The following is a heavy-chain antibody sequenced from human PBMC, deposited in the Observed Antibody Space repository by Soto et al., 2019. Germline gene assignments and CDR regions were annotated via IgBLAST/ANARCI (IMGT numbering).Heavy chain of an antibody. CDR1: GFTFSSYA. J-gene: IGHJ6*02. CDR2: ISYDGSNK. D-gene: IGHD5-12*01. CDR3: ARAPRGSGYDYYYYGMDV. Sequence: GGSLRLSCAASGFTFSSYAMHWVRQAPGKGLEWVAVISYDGSNKYYADSVKGRFTISRDNSKNTLYLQMNSLRAEDTAVYYCARAPRGSGYDYYYYGMDVWGQGTTVTVYS. V-gene: IGHV3-30-3*01.